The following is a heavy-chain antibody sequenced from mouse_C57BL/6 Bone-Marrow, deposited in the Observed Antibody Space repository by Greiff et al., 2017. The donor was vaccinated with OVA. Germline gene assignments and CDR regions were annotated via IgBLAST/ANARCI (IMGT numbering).Heavy chain of an antibody. CDR2: ISYDGSN. CDR1: GYSITSGYY. V-gene: IGHV3-6*01. J-gene: IGHJ2*01. Sequence: VQLQQSGPGLVKPSQSLTLTCSVTGYSITSGYYWNWIRPLPGNKLEWMGYISYDGSNDYNPSLKNRISLTRDTSKNQFFLKLNSVTTEDTATYSCARGGITAVPGNYWGQGTTLTGSS. CDR3: ARGGITAVPGNY. D-gene: IGHD1-1*01.